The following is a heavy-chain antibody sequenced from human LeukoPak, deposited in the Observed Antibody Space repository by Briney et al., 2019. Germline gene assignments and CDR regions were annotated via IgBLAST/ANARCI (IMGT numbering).Heavy chain of an antibody. CDR1: GFTFSSYS. CDR3: TTNYYTSGNDD. D-gene: IGHD3-10*01. V-gene: IGHV3-15*01. CDR2: IKSKTDGGAT. J-gene: IGHJ4*02. Sequence: GGSLRLSCAASGFTFSSYSMNWVRQAPGKGLEWVGRIKSKTDGGATDYAAPVKGRFTISRDDSKNRLDLQMNSLKTEDTAVYYCTTNYYTSGNDDWGRGTLVTVSS.